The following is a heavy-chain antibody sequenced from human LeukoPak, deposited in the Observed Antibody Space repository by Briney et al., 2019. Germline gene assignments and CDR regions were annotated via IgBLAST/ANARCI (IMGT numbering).Heavy chain of an antibody. CDR3: ARNSRIVATLYFDY. CDR2: INPNNGGT. D-gene: IGHD5-12*01. Sequence: GASVKVSCKASGYTFTGYYMHWVRQAPGQGLEWMGWINPNNGGTNYAQKFQGRVTMTRDTSISTAYMELSRLRSDDTAVYYCARNSRIVATLYFDYWGQGTLVTVSA. J-gene: IGHJ4*02. V-gene: IGHV1-2*02. CDR1: GYTFTGYY.